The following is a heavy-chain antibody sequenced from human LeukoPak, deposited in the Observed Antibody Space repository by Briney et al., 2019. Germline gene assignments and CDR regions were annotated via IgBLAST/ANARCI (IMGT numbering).Heavy chain of an antibody. Sequence: PGGSPRLSCAASGFTFSSYGMHWVRQAPGKGLEWVAFIRYDGSNKYYADSVKGRFTISRDNSKNTLYLQMNSLRAEDTAVYYCAKDRGIAAAKYYFDYWGQGTLVTVSS. CDR3: AKDRGIAAAKYYFDY. V-gene: IGHV3-30*02. D-gene: IGHD6-13*01. J-gene: IGHJ4*02. CDR1: GFTFSSYG. CDR2: IRYDGSNK.